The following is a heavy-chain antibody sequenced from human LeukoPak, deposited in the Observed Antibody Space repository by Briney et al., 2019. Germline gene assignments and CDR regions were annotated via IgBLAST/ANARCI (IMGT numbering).Heavy chain of an antibody. CDR1: GFTFSDYY. D-gene: IGHD6-19*01. Sequence: PGGSLRLSCAASGFTFSDYYMSWIRQAPGKGLEWVSYISSSNSYTNYADPVRGRFTISRDNAKNSLYLQMNSLRAEDTAAYYCARVGYSSAWEADYWGQGTLVTVSS. V-gene: IGHV3-11*06. CDR2: ISSSNSYT. J-gene: IGHJ4*02. CDR3: ARVGYSSAWEADY.